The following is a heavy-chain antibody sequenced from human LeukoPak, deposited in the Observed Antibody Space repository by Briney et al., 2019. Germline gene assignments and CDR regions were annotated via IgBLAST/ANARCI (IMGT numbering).Heavy chain of an antibody. CDR1: GFTFSSYA. Sequence: PGGSLRLSCAASGFTFSSYAMSWVRQAPGKGLEWVSAISGSGGSTYYADSVKGRFTISRDNSKYTLYLQMNSLRAEDTAVYYCAKDRLSWATVSSFDYWGQGTLVTVSS. V-gene: IGHV3-23*01. D-gene: IGHD4-17*01. CDR3: AKDRLSWATVSSFDY. CDR2: ISGSGGST. J-gene: IGHJ4*02.